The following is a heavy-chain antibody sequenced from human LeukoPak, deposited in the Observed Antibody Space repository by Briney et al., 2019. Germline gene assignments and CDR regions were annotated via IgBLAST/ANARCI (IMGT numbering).Heavy chain of an antibody. CDR2: INWNGGST. J-gene: IGHJ6*03. CDR1: GFTFDDYG. V-gene: IGHV3-20*01. Sequence: PGRSLRLSCAASGFTFDDYGMTWVRQAPGKGLEWVSGINWNGGSTGYADSLRGRFTISRDNAKNSLYLQMNSLRAEDTALYLCARFSSAYYFYYYMDVWGKGTTVTVSS. D-gene: IGHD6-19*01. CDR3: ARFSSAYYFYYYMDV.